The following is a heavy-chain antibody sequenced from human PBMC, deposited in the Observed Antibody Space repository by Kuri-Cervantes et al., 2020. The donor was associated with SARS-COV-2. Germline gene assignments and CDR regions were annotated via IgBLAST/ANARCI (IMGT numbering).Heavy chain of an antibody. D-gene: IGHD2-2*01. CDR1: GFTFSNAW. V-gene: IGHV3-15*01. Sequence: GESLKISCAASGFTFSNAWMSWVRQAPGKGLEWVGRIKSKTDGGTTDYAAPVKGRVTISRDDSKNTLYLQMNSLKTEDTAVYYCTTGGGYCSSTSCYNYYYYGMDVWGQGTTVTVSS. CDR2: IKSKTDGGTT. J-gene: IGHJ6*02. CDR3: TTGGGYCSSTSCYNYYYYGMDV.